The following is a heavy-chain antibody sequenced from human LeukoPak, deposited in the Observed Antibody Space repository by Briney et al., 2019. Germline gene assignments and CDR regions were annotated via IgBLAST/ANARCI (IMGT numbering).Heavy chain of an antibody. CDR3: ASQRIAVAGFDY. V-gene: IGHV4-39*01. D-gene: IGHD6-19*01. J-gene: IGHJ4*02. Sequence: PSETLSLTCTVSGGSISSSSYYWGWIRQPPGEGLEWIGSIYYSGSTYYNPSLKSRVTISVDTSKNQFSLKLSSVTAADTAVYYCASQRIAVAGFDYWGQGTLVTVSS. CDR2: IYYSGST. CDR1: GGSISSSSYY.